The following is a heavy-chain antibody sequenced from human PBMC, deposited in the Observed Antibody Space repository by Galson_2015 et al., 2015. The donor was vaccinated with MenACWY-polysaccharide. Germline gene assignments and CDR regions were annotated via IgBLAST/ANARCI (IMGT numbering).Heavy chain of an antibody. CDR3: ARGVPTVVTTGGDNAFHI. J-gene: IGHJ3*02. V-gene: IGHV4-4*07. Sequence: LSLTCTVSGGSISNCYWSWIRRPAGKGLEWIGRIHTSGSTNYNPSLQTRLTMSVDTSKNQFSLTLSSVTAADAAVYYCARGVPTVVTTGGDNAFHIWGQGTMVTVSS. CDR2: IHTSGST. D-gene: IGHD4-23*01. CDR1: GGSISNCY.